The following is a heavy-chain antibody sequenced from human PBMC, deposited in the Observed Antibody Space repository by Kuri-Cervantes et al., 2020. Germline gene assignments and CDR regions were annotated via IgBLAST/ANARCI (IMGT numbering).Heavy chain of an antibody. J-gene: IGHJ4*02. Sequence: GSLRLSCTVSGGSISSGGYYWSWIRQHPGKGLEWIGYIYYSGSTNYNPSLKSRVTISVDTSKNQFSLKLSSVTAADTAVYYCARGITMVRGRPPRFDYWGQGTLVTVSS. CDR1: GGSISSGGYY. V-gene: IGHV4-61*08. CDR2: IYYSGST. CDR3: ARGITMVRGRPPRFDY. D-gene: IGHD3-10*01.